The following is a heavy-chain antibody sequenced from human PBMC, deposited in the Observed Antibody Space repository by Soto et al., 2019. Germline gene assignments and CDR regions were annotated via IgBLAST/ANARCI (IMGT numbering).Heavy chain of an antibody. J-gene: IGHJ6*03. CDR1: GYSFSAYY. CDR3: ARESGGTTATLDYYYFYMDV. CDR2: ITPNSGGT. D-gene: IGHD4-17*01. Sequence: QVQLVQSGAEVKKPGASVRVSCKASGYSFSAYYIHWMRQAPGQVLEWMGWITPNSGGTKFEQKFQGWVTMTSDTSISTAYMELSRLKSDDTAVYFCARESGGTTATLDYYYFYMDVWGKGTTVTVSS. V-gene: IGHV1-2*04.